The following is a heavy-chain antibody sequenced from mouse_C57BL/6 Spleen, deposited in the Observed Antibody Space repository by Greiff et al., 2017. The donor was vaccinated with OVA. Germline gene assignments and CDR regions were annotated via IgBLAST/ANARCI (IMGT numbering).Heavy chain of an antibody. CDR3: ARSGLRREDYAMDY. Sequence: QVQLKESGAELVKPGASVKLSCKASGYTFTSYWMHWVKQRPGRGLEWIGRIDPNSGGTKYNEKFKSKATLTVDKPSSTAYMQLSSLTSEDSAVYYCARSGLRREDYAMDYWGQGTSVTVSS. D-gene: IGHD2-4*01. V-gene: IGHV1-72*01. CDR1: GYTFTSYW. J-gene: IGHJ4*01. CDR2: IDPNSGGT.